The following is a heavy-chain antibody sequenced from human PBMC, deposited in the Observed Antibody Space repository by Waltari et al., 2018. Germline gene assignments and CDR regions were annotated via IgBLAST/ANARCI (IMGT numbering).Heavy chain of an antibody. Sequence: QLVESGGGSIQAGGSLTRSCTTSGFNFGGFALSWFRQAPGKGLGWVGVIRSKPYCEPREYAATVKRRFTISRDDSKGIAYLQMNNLKVEDTAVYYCSREQNFEIINWFDPWGPGTLVTVSS. D-gene: IGHD3-9*01. CDR2: IRSKPYCEPR. CDR1: GFNFGGFA. CDR3: SREQNFEIINWFDP. V-gene: IGHV3-49*03. J-gene: IGHJ5*02.